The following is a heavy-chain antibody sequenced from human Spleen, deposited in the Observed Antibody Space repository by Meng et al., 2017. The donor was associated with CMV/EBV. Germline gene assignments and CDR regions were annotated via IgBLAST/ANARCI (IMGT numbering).Heavy chain of an antibody. Sequence: ASVKVSCKASGYTFTTYYMHWVRQAPGQGFEYMGIINPRGGTTHYAQKFQGGVTMTIDTSTSTVYMELSSLRSEDTAVYYCAAYSNYWYWGQGTPVTVSS. J-gene: IGHJ4*02. D-gene: IGHD4-11*01. V-gene: IGHV1-46*01. CDR2: INPRGGTT. CDR1: GYTFTTYY. CDR3: AAYSNYWY.